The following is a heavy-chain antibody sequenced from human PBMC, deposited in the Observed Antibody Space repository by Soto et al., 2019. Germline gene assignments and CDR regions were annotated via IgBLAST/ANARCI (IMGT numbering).Heavy chain of an antibody. CDR1: GLTYSTAW. D-gene: IGHD2-21*01. V-gene: IGHV3-74*01. CDR2: INRDGSVT. Sequence: PGGSLRLSXEVSGLTYSTAWMHWVRQAPGKGLVWVSSINRDGSVTNYADSVKGRFTISRDSAEKTLYLQINSLRADDTGVYYCARAHIVVGPYMRIWGQGTTVTVSS. J-gene: IGHJ6*02. CDR3: ARAHIVVGPYMRI.